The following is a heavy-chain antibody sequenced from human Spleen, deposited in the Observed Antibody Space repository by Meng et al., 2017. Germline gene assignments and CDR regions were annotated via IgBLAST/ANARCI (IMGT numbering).Heavy chain of an antibody. CDR3: AREAWSRGSVDL. CDR2: FHSSGSP. V-gene: IGHV4-31*01. CDR1: GDSRSSGTYY. Sequence: QLQQRGGGLLMPTPTLSLTCTVSGDSRSSGTYYWGWIRQHPGKALELIGYFHSSGSPYYNPSFTSLATISVDSSKNQFSLKLSSVTAADTAVYYCAREAWSRGSVDLWGRGTLVTVSS. J-gene: IGHJ2*01.